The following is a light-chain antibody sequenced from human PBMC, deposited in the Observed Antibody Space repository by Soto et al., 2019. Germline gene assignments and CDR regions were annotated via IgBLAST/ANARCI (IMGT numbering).Light chain of an antibody. J-gene: IGKJ5*01. Sequence: ERVLTRYAARLGVAPRGRGTLASVSSKSVSSNLACYQQKPGQAPRLLIYGAFNRATGIPARFSGSGSGREFTPTISSLEPEDSAVYYCQQRDVWLPVTFGQGTRLEI. CDR2: GAF. V-gene: IGKV3-11*02. CDR3: QQRDVWLPVT. CDR1: KSVSSN.